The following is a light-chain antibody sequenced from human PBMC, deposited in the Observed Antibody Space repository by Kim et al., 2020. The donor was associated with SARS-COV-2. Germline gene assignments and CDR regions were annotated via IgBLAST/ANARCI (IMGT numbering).Light chain of an antibody. J-gene: IGLJ3*02. CDR3: QPYDSSNQV. CDR2: EDN. V-gene: IGLV6-57*04. CDR1: SGSIASNY. Sequence: LTQPHSVSESPGKTVTISCTRSSGSIASNYMQWYQQRPGSAPTTVIYEDNQRPSGVPDRFSGSIDSSSNSASLTISGLKTEDEADYYCQPYDSSNQVFGGGTQLTVL.